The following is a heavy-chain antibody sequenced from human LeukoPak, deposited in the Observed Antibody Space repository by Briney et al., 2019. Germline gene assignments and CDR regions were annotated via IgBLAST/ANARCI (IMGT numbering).Heavy chain of an antibody. D-gene: IGHD2-21*02. CDR1: GYTFTSYD. Sequence: ASVKVSCKASGYTFTSYDINWVRQATGQGLEWMGWMNPNSGNTGYAQKFQGRVTMTRNTSISTAYMELSSLRSEDTAVYYCARGRTVVVTLRHNWFDPWGRGTLVTVSS. CDR3: ARGRTVVVTLRHNWFDP. J-gene: IGHJ5*02. CDR2: MNPNSGNT. V-gene: IGHV1-8*01.